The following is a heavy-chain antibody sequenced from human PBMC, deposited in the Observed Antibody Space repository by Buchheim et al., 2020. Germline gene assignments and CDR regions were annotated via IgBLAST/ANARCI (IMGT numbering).Heavy chain of an antibody. V-gene: IGHV5-10-1*03. CDR1: GYSFTSYW. CDR3: ARRAPLAAAGTYYYYYGMDV. J-gene: IGHJ6*02. Sequence: EVQLVQSGAEVKKPGESLRISCKGSGYSFTSYWISWVRQMPGKGLEWMGRIDPSDSYTNYSPSFQGHVTISASKSLSPSYPQWSSLKASDTAMYYCARRAPLAAAGTYYYYYGMDVWGQGTT. D-gene: IGHD6-13*01. CDR2: IDPSDSYT.